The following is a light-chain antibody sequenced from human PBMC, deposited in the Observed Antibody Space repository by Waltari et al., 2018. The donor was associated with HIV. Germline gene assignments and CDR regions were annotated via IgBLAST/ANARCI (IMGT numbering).Light chain of an antibody. Sequence: QSVLTQPPSVSGAPGQRVTISCTGSSSNIGAGYDVHWYQQLPGTAPKLLIYGNINRPSGVPDRFSGSGSGTSASLAITGLQAEDEADYYCQSYDSSLSGYVFGTGTKVTVL. CDR3: QSYDSSLSGYV. CDR2: GNI. J-gene: IGLJ1*01. V-gene: IGLV1-40*01. CDR1: SSNIGAGYD.